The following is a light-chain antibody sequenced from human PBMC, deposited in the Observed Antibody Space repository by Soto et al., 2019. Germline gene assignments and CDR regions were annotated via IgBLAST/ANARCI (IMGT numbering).Light chain of an antibody. Sequence: KVLTQSPGTLSLSPVERATLSCTASQSVSSSYLAWYQQKPGQAPRLLIYGASNRATGIPARFSGSGSGTDFTLTISSLEPEDFAVYYCQQRDNWPITFGQGTRLEI. CDR2: GAS. V-gene: IGKV3D-20*02. CDR3: QQRDNWPIT. J-gene: IGKJ5*01. CDR1: QSVSSSY.